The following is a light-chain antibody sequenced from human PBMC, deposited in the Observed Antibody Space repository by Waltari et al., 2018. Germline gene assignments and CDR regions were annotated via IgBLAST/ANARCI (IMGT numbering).Light chain of an antibody. CDR3: ASYTKTSTLI. Sequence: QSALTQPASVSGSPGQSITVSCPGTSSDVGAYHYVPWYQQHPGKAPRLIIYNVNSRPSGVSRRFSGSKSDNTASLTISGLQAEDEADYYCASYTKTSTLIFGGGTRLTVL. J-gene: IGLJ2*01. CDR2: NVN. V-gene: IGLV2-14*03. CDR1: SSDVGAYHY.